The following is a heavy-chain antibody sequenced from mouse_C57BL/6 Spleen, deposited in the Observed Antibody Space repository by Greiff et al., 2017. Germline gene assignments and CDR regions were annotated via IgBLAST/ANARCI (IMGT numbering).Heavy chain of an antibody. CDR3: ASPLYDGSFAY. D-gene: IGHD2-3*01. V-gene: IGHV1-82*01. CDR1: GYAFSSSW. Sequence: QVQLQQSGPELVKPGASVKISCKASGYAFSSSWMNWVKQRPGKGLEWIGRIYPGDGDTNYNGKFKGKATLTADKSSSTAYMQLSSLTSEDSAVYFCASPLYDGSFAYWGQGTLVTVSA. J-gene: IGHJ3*01. CDR2: IYPGDGDT.